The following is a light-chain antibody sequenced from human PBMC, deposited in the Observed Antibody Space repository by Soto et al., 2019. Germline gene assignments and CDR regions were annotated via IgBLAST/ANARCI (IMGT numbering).Light chain of an antibody. Sequence: EVVLTHSPGTLSLSPGERATLSFGASQSVSSSDLAWYQQKPGQAPRLLISGASNRATGTPDRFSGSGSGTDFTLTISSLEPEDFAVFYCQQYGISPPTFGQGTKVDIK. CDR1: QSVSSSD. J-gene: IGKJ1*01. CDR2: GAS. CDR3: QQYGISPPT. V-gene: IGKV3-20*01.